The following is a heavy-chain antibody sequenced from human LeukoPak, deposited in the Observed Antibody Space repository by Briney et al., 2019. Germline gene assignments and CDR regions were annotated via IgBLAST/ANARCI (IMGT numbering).Heavy chain of an antibody. Sequence: GGSLRLSCAASGFTFTNYAMSWVRQAPGKGLEWVSSFSGRVDVTYYADSVKGRFTISGDNSKNTLYLQMSSLRAEDTAVYYCASGVVVPAANAFDIWGQGTMVTVSS. V-gene: IGHV3-23*01. CDR3: ASGVVVPAANAFDI. D-gene: IGHD2-2*01. CDR1: GFTFTNYA. J-gene: IGHJ3*02. CDR2: FSGRVDVT.